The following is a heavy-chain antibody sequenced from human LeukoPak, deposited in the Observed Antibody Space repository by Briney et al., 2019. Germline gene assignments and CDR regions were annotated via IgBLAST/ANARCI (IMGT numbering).Heavy chain of an antibody. CDR2: ISGSGGST. Sequence: TGGSLRLSCAASGFTFSSYAMSWVRQAPGKGLEWVSAISGSGGSTYYADSVKGRFTISRDNSKNTLYLQMNSLRAEDTAVYYCARDVGGIFRNYYYYYMDVWGKGTTVTISS. D-gene: IGHD3-10*01. CDR1: GFTFSSYA. J-gene: IGHJ6*03. CDR3: ARDVGGIFRNYYYYYMDV. V-gene: IGHV3-23*01.